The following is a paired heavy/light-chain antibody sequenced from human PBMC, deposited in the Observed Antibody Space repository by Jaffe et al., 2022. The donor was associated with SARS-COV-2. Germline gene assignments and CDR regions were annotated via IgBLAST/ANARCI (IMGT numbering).Heavy chain of an antibody. D-gene: IGHD3-10*01. J-gene: IGHJ5*02. CDR1: GFTFSNAW. V-gene: IGHV3-15*01. Sequence: EVQLVESGGGLVKPGGSLRLSCAASGFTFSNAWMSWVRQAPGKGLEWVGRIKSKTDGGTTDYAAPVKGRFTISRDDSKNTLYLQMNSLKTEDTAVYYCTTELLWFGDLMEVRFDPWGQGTLVTVSS. CDR3: TTELLWFGDLMEVRFDP. CDR2: IKSKTDGGTT.
Light chain of an antibody. CDR1: SSDVGGYNY. Sequence: QSALTQPPSASGSPGQSVTISCTGTSSDVGGYNYVSWYQQHPGKAPKLMIYEVSKRPSGVPDRFSGSKSGNTASLTVSGLQAEDEADYYCSSYAGSPLYVFGTGTKVTVL. CDR2: EVS. V-gene: IGLV2-8*01. CDR3: SSYAGSPLYV. J-gene: IGLJ1*01.